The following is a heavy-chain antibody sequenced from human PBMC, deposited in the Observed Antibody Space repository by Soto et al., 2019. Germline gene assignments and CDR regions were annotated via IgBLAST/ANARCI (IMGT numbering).Heavy chain of an antibody. J-gene: IGHJ5*02. Sequence: PGGALRLSCAGSGFTFRSFTLNWVRQAPGTGQARVSTHSSNSAYIYYTDAARGRFTTSRDHPKKSLHLQMNSLRAEDTAVYYCTRDASRDSSARGWFDPWGPGTLVTVSS. CDR3: TRDASRDSSARGWFDP. CDR1: GFTFRSFT. V-gene: IGHV3-21*01. CDR2: HSSNSAYI. D-gene: IGHD6-13*01.